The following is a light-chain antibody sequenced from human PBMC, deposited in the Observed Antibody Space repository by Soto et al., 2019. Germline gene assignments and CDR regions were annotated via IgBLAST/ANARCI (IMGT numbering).Light chain of an antibody. CDR3: QQRSNWPYT. J-gene: IGKJ2*01. Sequence: EIVLTQSPATLSLSPGERATLSCRASQSVSSYLAWYQQKPGQAPRLLIYDASNRATGIPARFSGSGSGTDFTLTISSLEPEDSAVYYCQQRSNWPYTFGQGTKVDIK. CDR2: DAS. CDR1: QSVSSY. V-gene: IGKV3-11*01.